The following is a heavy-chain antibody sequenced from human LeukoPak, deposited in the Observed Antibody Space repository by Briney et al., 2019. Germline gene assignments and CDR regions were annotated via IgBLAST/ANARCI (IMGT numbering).Heavy chain of an antibody. V-gene: IGHV1-46*01. Sequence: EASVKVSCKASGYTFPSYYIHWVRQAPGQGLEWMGIIKPSGGGTNYAQKFQGRVTMTRDTSTSTVYMELSSLRSEDTAVYYCAGVKYYYDSSGYQIDEFECWGQGTLVTVSS. CDR1: GYTFPSYY. CDR2: IKPSGGGT. D-gene: IGHD3-22*01. J-gene: IGHJ4*02. CDR3: AGVKYYYDSSGYQIDEFEC.